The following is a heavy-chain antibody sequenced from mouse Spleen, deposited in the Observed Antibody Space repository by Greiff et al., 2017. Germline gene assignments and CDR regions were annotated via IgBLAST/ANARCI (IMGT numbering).Heavy chain of an antibody. J-gene: IGHJ2*01. D-gene: IGHD2-4*01. CDR3: ARRATMITTGDYFDY. Sequence: DVMLVESGGGLVKPGGSLKLSCAASGFTFSSYAMSWVRQTPEKRLEWVATISSGGSYTYYPDSVKGRFTISRDNAKNTLYLQMSSLRSEDTAMYYCARRATMITTGDYFDYWGQGTTLTVSS. CDR1: GFTFSSYA. V-gene: IGHV5-9-1*01. CDR2: ISSGGSYT.